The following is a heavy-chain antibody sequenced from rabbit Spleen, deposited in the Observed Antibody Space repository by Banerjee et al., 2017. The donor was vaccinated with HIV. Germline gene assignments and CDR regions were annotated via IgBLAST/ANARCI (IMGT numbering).Heavy chain of an antibody. CDR2: TGTGSGST. J-gene: IGHJ4*01. CDR1: GFSFSSGYY. CDR3: VRGASSSGYYSL. V-gene: IGHV1S43*01. Sequence: QQQLVESGGGLVKPGASLTLTCKASGFSFSSGYYMSWVRQAPGKGLEWIGCTGTGSGSTWYASWAKGRFTISSHNAQNTLYLQVNSLTAADTATYFCVRGASSSGYYSLWGQGTLVTVS. D-gene: IGHD1-1*01.